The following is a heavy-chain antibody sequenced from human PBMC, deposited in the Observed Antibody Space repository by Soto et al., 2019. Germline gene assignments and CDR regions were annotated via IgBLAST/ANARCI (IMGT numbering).Heavy chain of an antibody. V-gene: IGHV1-69*13. D-gene: IGHD2-2*01. Sequence: SVKVSCKASGGTFSSYAISWVRQAPGQGLEWMGGIIPIFGTANYAQKFQGRVTITADESTSTAYMELSSLRSEDTAVYYCARGVLVPAAIPYGMDVWGQGTTVTVSS. J-gene: IGHJ6*02. CDR3: ARGVLVPAAIPYGMDV. CDR2: IIPIFGTA. CDR1: GGTFSSYA.